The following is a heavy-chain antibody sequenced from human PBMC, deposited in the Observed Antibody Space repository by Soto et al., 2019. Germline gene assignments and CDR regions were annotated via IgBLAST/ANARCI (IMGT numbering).Heavy chain of an antibody. CDR3: ARDDNVDYNTGTAV. CDR1: GGSVCSSDW. D-gene: IGHD4-4*01. Sequence: PSECLSLTCAVSGGSVCSSDWGGWVRQPPGKGLEWIGEIYHSGSTNYNPSLKRRDTISVDTSKNQFSLKLSSVTAADTAVYYCARDDNVDYNTGTAVWGKGTTVPVSS. J-gene: IGHJ6*04. CDR2: IYHSGST. V-gene: IGHV4-4*02.